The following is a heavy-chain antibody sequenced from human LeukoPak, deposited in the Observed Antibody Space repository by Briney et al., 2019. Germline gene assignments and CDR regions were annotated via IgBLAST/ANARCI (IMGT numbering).Heavy chain of an antibody. D-gene: IGHD4/OR15-4a*01. J-gene: IGHJ4*02. Sequence: GGSLRLSCAASGFTFRTYAMHWVRQAPGKGLEWVSAISASGGSTYYADSVKGRFTISRDNAKNSLYLQMSSLRAEDTAVYYCARGVLSCCFNYWGQGTLVTVSS. CDR3: ARGVLSCCFNY. CDR1: GFTFRTYA. CDR2: ISASGGST. V-gene: IGHV3-23*01.